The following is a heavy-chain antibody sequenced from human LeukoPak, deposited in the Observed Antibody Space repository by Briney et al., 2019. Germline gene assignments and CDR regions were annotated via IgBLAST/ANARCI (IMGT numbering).Heavy chain of an antibody. Sequence: GGSLRHSCAASGFTFDDYAMHWVRQAPGKGLEWVSGINWNGGSTGYVDSVKGRFTISRDNAKNSLYLQMNSLRAEDTAFYYCAREGYCSSTSCAYGMDVWGQGTTVTVSS. J-gene: IGHJ6*02. V-gene: IGHV3-20*04. CDR2: INWNGGST. CDR3: AREGYCSSTSCAYGMDV. D-gene: IGHD2-2*01. CDR1: GFTFDDYA.